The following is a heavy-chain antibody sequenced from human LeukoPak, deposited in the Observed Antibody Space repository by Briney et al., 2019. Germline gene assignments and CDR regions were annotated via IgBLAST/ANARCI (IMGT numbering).Heavy chain of an antibody. CDR1: GYTFTSYG. CDR3: ARDSPRGFIVENWFDP. CDR2: ISAYNGNT. Sequence: ASVKVSCKASGYTFTSYGISWVRQAPGQGLEWMGWISAYNGNTNYAQKLQGRVTMTTDTSTSTAYMELRSLRSDDTAVYYCARDSPRGFIVENWFDPWGQGTLVTVSS. J-gene: IGHJ5*02. D-gene: IGHD3-22*01. V-gene: IGHV1-18*01.